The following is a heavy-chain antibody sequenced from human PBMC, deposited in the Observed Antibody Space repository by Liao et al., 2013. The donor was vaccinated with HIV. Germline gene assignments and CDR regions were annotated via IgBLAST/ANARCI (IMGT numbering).Heavy chain of an antibody. J-gene: IGHJ5*02. Sequence: QVQLKQWGPGLVKPSETLSLTCTVSGGSISSYYWTWIRQPAGKGLEWIGRIYSSGSANYNPSLKSRVTMSVDTSKNQFSLKLSSVTAADTAVYYCARTDQYYDFWNGYENWFDPWGQGTLVTVSS. D-gene: IGHD3-3*01. CDR1: GGSISSYY. CDR2: IYSSGSA. V-gene: IGHV4-4*07. CDR3: ARTDQYYDFWNGYENWFDP.